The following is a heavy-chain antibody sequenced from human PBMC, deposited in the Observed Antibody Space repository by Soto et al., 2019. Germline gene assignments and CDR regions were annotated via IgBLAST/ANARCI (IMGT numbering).Heavy chain of an antibody. CDR3: ARKGDFGLYNAFDI. V-gene: IGHV6-1*01. CDR2: TYYRSKWYN. CDR1: GDSVSSNSAA. D-gene: IGHD2-2*02. Sequence: SQTLSLTCAISGDSVSSNSAAWNWIRQSPSRGLEWLGRTYYRSKWYNDYAISVKSRITINPDTSKNQFSLQLNSVTPEDTAVYYCARKGDFGLYNAFDIWGQGTMVTVSS. J-gene: IGHJ3*02.